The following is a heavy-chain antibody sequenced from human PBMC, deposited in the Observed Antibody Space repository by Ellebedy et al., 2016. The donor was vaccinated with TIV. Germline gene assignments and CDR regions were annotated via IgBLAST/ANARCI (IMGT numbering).Heavy chain of an antibody. D-gene: IGHD2-15*01. Sequence: AASVKVSCKASGYTFTGYYMHWVRQAPGQGLEWMGWINPNSGGTNYAQKFQGWVTMTRDTSISTAYMELSRLRSDDTAVYYCARDNGGGYCSGGSCYMAYGMDVWGQGTTVTVSS. V-gene: IGHV1-2*04. CDR2: INPNSGGT. CDR1: GYTFTGYY. CDR3: ARDNGGGYCSGGSCYMAYGMDV. J-gene: IGHJ6*02.